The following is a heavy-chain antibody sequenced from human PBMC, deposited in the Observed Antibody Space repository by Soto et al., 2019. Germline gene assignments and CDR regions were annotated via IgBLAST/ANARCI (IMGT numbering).Heavy chain of an antibody. CDR2: IYSGGST. Sequence: PGGSLRLSCAASGFTVSSNYMSWVRQAPGKGLEWVSVIYSGGSTYYADSVKGRFTISRDNSKNTLYLQMNSLRAEDTAVYYCARRILRDYYFDYWGQGTLVTVSS. CDR3: ARRILRDYYFDY. J-gene: IGHJ4*02. CDR1: GFTVSSNY. V-gene: IGHV3-53*01. D-gene: IGHD2-15*01.